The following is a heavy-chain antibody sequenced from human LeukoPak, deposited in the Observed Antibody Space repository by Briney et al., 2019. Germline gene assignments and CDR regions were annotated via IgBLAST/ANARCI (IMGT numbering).Heavy chain of an antibody. D-gene: IGHD2-15*01. V-gene: IGHV3-30*03. Sequence: PGRSLRLSCAASGFTFSSYGMHWVRQAPGKGLEWVAAISYDGSNKYNADSVKGRFTISRDNSKNTLYLQMSSLRAEDTAIYYCARVDPEWVVVVAATYWGQGTLVTVSS. CDR1: GFTFSSYG. CDR2: ISYDGSNK. CDR3: ARVDPEWVVVVAATY. J-gene: IGHJ4*02.